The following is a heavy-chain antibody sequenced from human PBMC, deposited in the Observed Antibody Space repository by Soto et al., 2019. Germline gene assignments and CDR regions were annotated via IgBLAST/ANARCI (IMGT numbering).Heavy chain of an antibody. D-gene: IGHD1-26*01. J-gene: IGHJ5*02. V-gene: IGHV4-31*03. CDR1: GGSIISRGYY. Sequence: SQTLSLTCTVSGGSIISRGYYCSLIRKHPGKGLEWIGYIYYSGSTYYNPSLKSRVTISVDTSKNQFSLKLSSVTAADTAVYYCARASSHSHWFDIWGQRPLLTVYS. CDR3: ARASSHSHWFDI. CDR2: IYYSGST.